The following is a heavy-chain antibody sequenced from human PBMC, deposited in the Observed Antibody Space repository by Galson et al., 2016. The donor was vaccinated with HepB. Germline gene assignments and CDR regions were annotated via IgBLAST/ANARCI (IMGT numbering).Heavy chain of an antibody. D-gene: IGHD3-9*01. CDR2: TYYRSKWNN. J-gene: IGHJ6*02. CDR1: GDSVSSNSAA. CDR3: AREFAHYDMLTGYLNHGLDV. Sequence: CAISGDSVSSNSAAWHWIRQSPSRGLEWLGRTYYRSKWNNDYAVSVKSRITIKSDTSKNQFSLHLNSVTPEDTAVYYCAREFAHYDMLTGYLNHGLDVWGQGTTVTVSS. V-gene: IGHV6-1*01.